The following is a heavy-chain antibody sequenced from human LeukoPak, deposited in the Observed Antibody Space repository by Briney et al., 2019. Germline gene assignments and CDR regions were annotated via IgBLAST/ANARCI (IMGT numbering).Heavy chain of an antibody. J-gene: IGHJ4*02. CDR3: ASEHGRFDY. Sequence: ASVKVSCKASGGTFSSYAISWVRQAPGQGLEWMGRIIPILGIANYAQKFLGRVTITADKSTSTAYMELSSLRSEDTAVYYCASEHGRFDYWGQGTLVTVSS. CDR1: GGTFSSYA. CDR2: IIPILGIA. V-gene: IGHV1-69*04.